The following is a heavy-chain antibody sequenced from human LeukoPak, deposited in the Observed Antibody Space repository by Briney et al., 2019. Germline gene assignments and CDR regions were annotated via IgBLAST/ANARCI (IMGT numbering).Heavy chain of an antibody. CDR2: ICDSGST. CDR1: GGSITDYY. Sequence: SETLSLTCAVSGGSITDYYWTWIRQPPGKGLEWIGNICDSGSTNYNPSLKSRVTISADTSKNQFSLKLTSVTAADTAVYYCARDRELGSWGQGILVTVSS. J-gene: IGHJ5*02. V-gene: IGHV4-59*01. CDR3: ARDRELGS. D-gene: IGHD3-16*01.